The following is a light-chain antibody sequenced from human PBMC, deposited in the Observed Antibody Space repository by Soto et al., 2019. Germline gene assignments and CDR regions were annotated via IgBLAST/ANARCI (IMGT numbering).Light chain of an antibody. Sequence: EIVMTQSPATLSVSPGERATLSCRASQSVSSNLAWYQQKPGPAPRLLIYGASTRATGIPARFSGSGSGTEFTLTISSLQSEDFAVYYWQQYNNWPPWTFGQVTKVEIK. V-gene: IGKV3-15*01. CDR3: QQYNNWPPWT. J-gene: IGKJ1*01. CDR2: GAS. CDR1: QSVSSN.